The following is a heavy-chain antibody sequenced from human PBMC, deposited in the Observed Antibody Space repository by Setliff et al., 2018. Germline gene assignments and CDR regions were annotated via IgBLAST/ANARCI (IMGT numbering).Heavy chain of an antibody. D-gene: IGHD7-27*01. J-gene: IGHJ4*02. CDR3: SPHRPNLPFAS. CDR2: VYYSGDT. V-gene: IGHV4-39*01. Sequence: SETLSLTCSVSGGSISNSDYYWDWIRQPPGKGLEWIGRVYYSGDTYYIPSLLSRVTISVDTSKNQFSLKLSSVTSADTSVSFCSPHRPNLPFASWGPGSLFTVSS. CDR1: GGSISNSDYY.